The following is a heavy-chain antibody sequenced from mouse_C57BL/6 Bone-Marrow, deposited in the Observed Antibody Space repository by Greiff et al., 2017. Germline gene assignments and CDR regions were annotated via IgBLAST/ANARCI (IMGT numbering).Heavy chain of an antibody. Sequence: EVQGVESGPVLVKPGASVKMSCKASGYTFTDYYMNWVKQSHGKSLEWIGVINPYNGGTSYNQKFKGKATLTVDKSSSTAYMELNSLTSEDSAVYYCARRGGKYAMDYWGQGTSVTVSS. CDR3: ARRGGKYAMDY. J-gene: IGHJ4*01. V-gene: IGHV1-19*01. CDR2: INPYNGGT. CDR1: GYTFTDYY. D-gene: IGHD1-1*01.